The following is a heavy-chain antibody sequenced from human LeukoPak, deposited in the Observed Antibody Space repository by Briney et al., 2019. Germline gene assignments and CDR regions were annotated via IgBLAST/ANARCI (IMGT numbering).Heavy chain of an antibody. CDR1: GGSISSSSYY. CDR2: IYYSGST. CDR3: ARSSGWHLLLLDY. V-gene: IGHV4-39*01. Sequence: SETLSLTCTVSGGSISSSSYYWGWIRQPPGKGLEWIGSIYYSGSTYYNPSLKSRVTISVDTSKNQFSLKLNSVTAADTAVYYCARSSGWHLLLLDYWGQGTLVTVSS. J-gene: IGHJ4*02. D-gene: IGHD6-25*01.